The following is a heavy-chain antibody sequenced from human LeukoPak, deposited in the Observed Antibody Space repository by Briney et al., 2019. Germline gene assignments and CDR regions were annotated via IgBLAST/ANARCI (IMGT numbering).Heavy chain of an antibody. D-gene: IGHD3-10*01. V-gene: IGHV3-33*01. J-gene: IGHJ4*02. CDR2: IWYDGSNK. CDR1: GFTFSSYG. Sequence: GGSLRLSCAASGFTFSSYGMHWVRQAPGKGLEWVAVIWYDGSNKYYADSVKGRFTISRDNSKNTLYLQMNSLKTEDTAVYYCTTEDVPARDNTYYYGSGSPPFDYWGQGTLVTVSS. CDR3: TTEDVPARDNTYYYGSGSPPFDY.